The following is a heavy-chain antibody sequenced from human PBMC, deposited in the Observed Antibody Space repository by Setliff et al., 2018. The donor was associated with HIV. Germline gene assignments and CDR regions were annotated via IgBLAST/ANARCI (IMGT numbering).Heavy chain of an antibody. CDR1: GFSVSNYY. D-gene: IGHD2-2*01. J-gene: IGHJ6*03. Sequence: PGGSLRLSCAASGFSVSNYYMAWVRQAPGKGLEWVSTIYSDGTTYHADSVKGRFTISRDNSKNTLYLQMNSLRAEDTAVYYCATQPPAALSYYYYYMDVWGKGTTVTVSS. V-gene: IGHV3-53*01. CDR2: IYSDGTT. CDR3: ATQPPAALSYYYYYMDV.